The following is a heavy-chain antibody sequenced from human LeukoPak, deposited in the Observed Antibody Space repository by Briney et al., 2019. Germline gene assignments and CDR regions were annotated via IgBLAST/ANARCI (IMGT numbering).Heavy chain of an antibody. V-gene: IGHV3-9*01. Sequence: GRSLRLSCAASGFTFDHSALHWVRQVPGTGLEWVATISRESAFIRYADSVKGRYTISRDNAKNSLHLQMNSLRAEDTALYHCAKEGGGRINAVCRYFDSWGQGTLVTVSS. D-gene: IGHD2-8*01. CDR3: AKEGGGRINAVCRYFDS. CDR1: GFTFDHSA. CDR2: ISRESAFI. J-gene: IGHJ4*02.